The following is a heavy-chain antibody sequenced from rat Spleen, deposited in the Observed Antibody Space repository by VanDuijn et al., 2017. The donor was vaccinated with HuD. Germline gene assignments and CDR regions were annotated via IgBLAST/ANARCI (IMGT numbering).Heavy chain of an antibody. CDR2: LSSGGST. CDR3: VRSRGYSSPDY. CDR1: GFSLTSYT. V-gene: IGHV2-6*01. D-gene: IGHD1-2*01. J-gene: IGHJ2*01. Sequence: QVQLKESGPGLVQPSQTLSLACTVSGFSLTSYTVIWVRQPPGKGLEWIAALSSGGSTYYNSALKSRLSISRDTSKSQVFLQMNSLQTEDTAMYVCVRSRGYSSPDYWGQGVMVTVSS.